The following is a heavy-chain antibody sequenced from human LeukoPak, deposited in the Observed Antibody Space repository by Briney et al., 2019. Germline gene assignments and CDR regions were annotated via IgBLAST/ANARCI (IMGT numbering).Heavy chain of an antibody. V-gene: IGHV4-34*01. Sequence: SETLSLTCTVSGGSISSYYWSWIRQPPGKGLEWIGEINHSGSTNYNPSLKSRVTISVDTSKNQFSLKLSSVTAADTAVYYCARVAVTTLDYWGQGTLVTVSS. D-gene: IGHD4-17*01. J-gene: IGHJ4*02. CDR1: GGSISSYY. CDR3: ARVAVTTLDY. CDR2: INHSGST.